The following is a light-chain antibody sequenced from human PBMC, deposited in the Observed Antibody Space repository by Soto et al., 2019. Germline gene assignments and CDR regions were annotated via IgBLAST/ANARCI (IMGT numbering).Light chain of an antibody. CDR3: QQLNSYPLT. CDR1: QGVSSY. J-gene: IGKJ4*01. CDR2: DVS. V-gene: IGKV1-9*01. Sequence: DIQLTQSPSFLSASVGDRVTITCRASQGVSSYLAWYQQKPGKAPKLLIYDVSTLQSGVPSRFSGSGSGTEFTLTIRSLQPEDFATYYCQQLNSYPLTFGGGTKVEIK.